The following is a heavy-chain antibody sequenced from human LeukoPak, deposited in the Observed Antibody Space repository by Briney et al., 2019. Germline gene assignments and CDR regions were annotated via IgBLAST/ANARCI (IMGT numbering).Heavy chain of an antibody. V-gene: IGHV4-39*01. J-gene: IGHJ4*02. CDR2: IYYSGST. CDR1: GGSISSSSYY. D-gene: IGHD6-19*01. Sequence: PSETLSLTCTVSGGSISSSSYYWGWIRQPPGKGLEWIGSIYYSGSTYYNPSLKSRVTISVDTSKNQFSLKLSSVTAADTAVYYCARQIAVASYDYWGQGTLVTVSS. CDR3: ARQIAVASYDY.